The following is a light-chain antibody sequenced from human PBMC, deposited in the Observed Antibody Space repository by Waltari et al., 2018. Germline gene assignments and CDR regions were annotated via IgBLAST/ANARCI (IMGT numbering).Light chain of an antibody. J-gene: IGKJ1*01. Sequence: EIVLTQSPGTLSLSPGEGATLSCRASQSVGWSLAWYQQKPGQVPRLVISGASSRATGIPDRFSGSGSGTDFSLTISRLEAEDFAVYYCQHYVRLPVTFGQGTKVEI. CDR1: QSVGWS. CDR2: GAS. CDR3: QHYVRLPVT. V-gene: IGKV3-20*01.